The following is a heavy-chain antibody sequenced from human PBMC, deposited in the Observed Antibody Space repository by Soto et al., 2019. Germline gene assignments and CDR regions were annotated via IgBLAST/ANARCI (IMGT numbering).Heavy chain of an antibody. CDR2: LSSSKTYI. CDR3: VRDSGWAFDI. D-gene: IGHD6-19*01. V-gene: IGHV3-48*02. Sequence: EVQLVESGGDLVQPGQSLRLSCAASGFSFSSYSMNWVRQAPGKGLEWISYLSSSKTYIWYADSVKGRFTISRDNAKNSLSLQMNSLRDEDTAVYYCVRDSGWAFDIWGLGTMVTASS. J-gene: IGHJ3*02. CDR1: GFSFSSYS.